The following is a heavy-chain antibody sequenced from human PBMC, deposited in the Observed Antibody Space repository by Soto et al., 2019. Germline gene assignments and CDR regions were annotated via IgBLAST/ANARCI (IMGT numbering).Heavy chain of an antibody. V-gene: IGHV4-39*01. CDR2: IHYSGSA. J-gene: IGHJ6*02. CDR1: GGTISGGGHY. Sequence: SEPLCLTCTVSGGTISGGGHYRSRIREPPGKGLAWIWSIHYSGSAFYNLALKSRVTLSVDTSKNQFSLKLSSVTAADTAVYYCMSNYYDNSGYFYHYYYYVMDVWGQGTTVTVSS. D-gene: IGHD3-22*01. CDR3: MSNYYDNSGYFYHYYYYVMDV.